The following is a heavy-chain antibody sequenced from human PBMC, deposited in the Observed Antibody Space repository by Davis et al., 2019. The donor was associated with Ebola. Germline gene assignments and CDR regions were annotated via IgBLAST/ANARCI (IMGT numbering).Heavy chain of an antibody. Sequence: PSETLSLTCTVSGGSISSSSYYWGWIRQPPGKGLEWIGSIYYSGSTNYNPSLKSRVTISVDTSKNQFSLKLSSVTAADTAVYYCARGPLITMVRGVIVNSLYGMDVWGKGTTVTVSS. D-gene: IGHD3-10*01. CDR1: GGSISSSSYY. CDR3: ARGPLITMVRGVIVNSLYGMDV. J-gene: IGHJ6*04. V-gene: IGHV4-39*07. CDR2: IYYSGST.